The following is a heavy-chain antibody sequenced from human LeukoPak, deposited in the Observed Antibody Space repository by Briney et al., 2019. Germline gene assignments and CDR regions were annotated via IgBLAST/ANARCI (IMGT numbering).Heavy chain of an antibody. CDR1: GFTVSSYY. J-gene: IGHJ4*02. CDR2: IYSGGST. Sequence: PGGSLRLSCAASGFTVSSYYMSWVRQAPGKGLEWVSVIYSGGSTYYADSVKGRFTISRDNSKNTLYLQMNSLRAEDTAMYYCARVTRDGYKDYWGQGTLVTVSS. D-gene: IGHD5-24*01. V-gene: IGHV3-53*01. CDR3: ARVTRDGYKDY.